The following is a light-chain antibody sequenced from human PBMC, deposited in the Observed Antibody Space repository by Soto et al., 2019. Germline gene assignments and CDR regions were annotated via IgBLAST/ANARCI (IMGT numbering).Light chain of an antibody. V-gene: IGLV3-21*02. J-gene: IGLJ1*01. Sequence: SYELTQPPSVSVAPGQTARITCGGNNIGSKSVHWYQQKPGQAPVLVVDDDSDRPSGIPERFSGSNYGNTATLTISRVEDGDGADYFCHVWDSSSEHVFGTGTKVPVL. CDR3: HVWDSSSEHV. CDR2: DDS. CDR1: NIGSKS.